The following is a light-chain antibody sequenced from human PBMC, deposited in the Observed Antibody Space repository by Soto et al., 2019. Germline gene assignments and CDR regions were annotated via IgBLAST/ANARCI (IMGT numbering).Light chain of an antibody. Sequence: DIQMTQSPSSVSASVGDRVTITCRASQGINKWLAWYQQKPGTAHKLLIYSAYSLQSGVPSRFSGSGSGTDFTLTIRSLQPEDFATYYCKQANTFALTFGGGTKVDIK. CDR1: QGINKW. J-gene: IGKJ4*01. CDR2: SAY. V-gene: IGKV1-12*01. CDR3: KQANTFALT.